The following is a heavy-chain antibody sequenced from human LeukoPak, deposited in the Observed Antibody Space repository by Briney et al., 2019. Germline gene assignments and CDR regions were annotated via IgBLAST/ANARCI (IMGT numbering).Heavy chain of an antibody. CDR2: VIPIFGTA. CDR1: GGTFSSFA. J-gene: IGHJ5*02. D-gene: IGHD4-17*01. V-gene: IGHV1-69*13. Sequence: SVKVSCNASGGTFSSFAISWVRQAPGQGIGWIGGVIPIFGTANYAQKFQGRVTITADESTSTAYMELSSLRSEDTAVYYCAREENYGDFNWFDPWGQGTLVTVSS. CDR3: AREENYGDFNWFDP.